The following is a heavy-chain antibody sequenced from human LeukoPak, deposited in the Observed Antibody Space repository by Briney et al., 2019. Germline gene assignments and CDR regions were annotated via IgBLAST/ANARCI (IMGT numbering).Heavy chain of an antibody. D-gene: IGHD2-15*01. CDR3: ARGPPIYCSGGSCYDY. J-gene: IGHJ4*02. V-gene: IGHV3-11*01. CDR1: GFSFSDYY. CDR2: ISSSGSTI. Sequence: GGSLRLSCAASGFSFSDYYMSWIRQPPGKGLEWVSYISSSGSTIYYADSVKGRFTISRDNAKNSLYLQMNSLRAEDTAVYYCARGPPIYCSGGSCYDYWGQGTLVTVSS.